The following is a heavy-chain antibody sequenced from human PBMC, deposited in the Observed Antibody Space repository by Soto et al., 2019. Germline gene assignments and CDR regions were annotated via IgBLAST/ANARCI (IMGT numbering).Heavy chain of an antibody. CDR1: GGTFSSYA. Sequence: QVQLVQSGAEVKKPGSSVKVSCKASGGTFSSYAISWVRQAPGQGLEWMGGIIPIFGTANYAQKFQGRVTVTADEATRTAYMELSSVRSEDTAVYYCARRVVTAYGMDVWGQGTTVTVSS. CDR2: IIPIFGTA. V-gene: IGHV1-69*12. J-gene: IGHJ6*02. D-gene: IGHD2-15*01. CDR3: ARRVVTAYGMDV.